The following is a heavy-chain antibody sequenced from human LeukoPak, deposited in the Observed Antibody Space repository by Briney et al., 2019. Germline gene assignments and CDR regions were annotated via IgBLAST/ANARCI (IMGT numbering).Heavy chain of an antibody. V-gene: IGHV3-23*01. CDR2: IGGDGGGGT. CDR3: LKDFGRNLGGPGY. CDR1: GFTFSTYT. J-gene: IGHJ4*02. Sequence: GRSLRLSCAASGFTFSTYTMSWVCQAPPRGPGLVSGIGGDGGGGTFYGASVSGRFAISRDNSKSTLYLQMNSLRVEDTAVYYCLKDFGRNLGGPGYWGRGTLVTVSP. D-gene: IGHD3-10*01.